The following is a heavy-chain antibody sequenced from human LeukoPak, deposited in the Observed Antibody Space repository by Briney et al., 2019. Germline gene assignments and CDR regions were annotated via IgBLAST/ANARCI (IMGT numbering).Heavy chain of an antibody. D-gene: IGHD3-10*01. CDR3: ARAREDPGIDY. Sequence: ASVKVSCKASGYTFTSYDINWVRQAPGQGLEWMGWMNPNSGNTGYAQKLQRRVTITRNTSISTAYMELSSLRSEDPAVYYCARAREDPGIDYWGQGTLVTVSS. V-gene: IGHV1-8*03. J-gene: IGHJ4*02. CDR1: GYTFTSYD. CDR2: MNPNSGNT.